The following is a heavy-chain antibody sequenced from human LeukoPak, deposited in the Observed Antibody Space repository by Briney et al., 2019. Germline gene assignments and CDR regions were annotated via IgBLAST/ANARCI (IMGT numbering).Heavy chain of an antibody. CDR1: GFTFSSYA. J-gene: IGHJ3*01. CDR2: ISSDGSNK. Sequence: GGSLRLSCAASGFTFSSYAMHWVRQAPGKGLGWVAFISSDGSNKYYADSVKGRFSISRDNSKNTLYLQMNSLRPEDTAVYYCARGRRTLIVGATRNAFDVWGQGTIVTVSS. CDR3: ARGRRTLIVGATRNAFDV. V-gene: IGHV3-30*04. D-gene: IGHD1-26*01.